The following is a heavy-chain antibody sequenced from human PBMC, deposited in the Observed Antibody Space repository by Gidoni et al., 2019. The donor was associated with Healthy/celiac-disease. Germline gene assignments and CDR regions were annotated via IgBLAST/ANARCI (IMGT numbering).Heavy chain of an antibody. D-gene: IGHD2-15*01. CDR3: TVLGYCSGGSCYEPDY. V-gene: IGHV3-73*02. J-gene: IGHJ4*02. Sequence: EVQLVESGGGLVQPGGSMNLSCAAYGSPCSASAMHWLRQAPGQGLEGVGGIRSKANSYATAYAASVKGRFTISKDDSKNTAYLQMNSLKTEDTAVYYCTVLGYCSGGSCYEPDYWGQGTLVTVSS. CDR2: IRSKANSYAT. CDR1: GSPCSASA.